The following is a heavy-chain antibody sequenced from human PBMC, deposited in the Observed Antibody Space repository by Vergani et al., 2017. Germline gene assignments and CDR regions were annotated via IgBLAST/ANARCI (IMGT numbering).Heavy chain of an antibody. D-gene: IGHD6-13*01. J-gene: IGHJ3*02. CDR2: ISGSGGST. CDR1: GFTFSSYA. Sequence: EVQLLESGGGLVQPGGSLRLSCAASGFTFSSYAMSWVRQAPGKGLEWVSGISGSGGSTYYAESVKGRFTISRDNSKNTLYLQMNSLRAEDTAVYYCARDSPWAAGPNHDAFDIWGQGTMVTVSS. V-gene: IGHV3-23*01. CDR3: ARDSPWAAGPNHDAFDI.